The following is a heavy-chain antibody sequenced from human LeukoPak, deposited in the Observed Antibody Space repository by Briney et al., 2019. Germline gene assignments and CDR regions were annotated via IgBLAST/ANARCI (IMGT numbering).Heavy chain of an antibody. Sequence: SETLSLTCAVYGGSSSGYYWSWIRQPPGKGLEWIGEINHSGSTNYNPSLKSRVTISVDTSKNQFSLKLSSVTAADTAVYYCATSSLGYCSGGSCANWFDPWGQGTLVTVSS. V-gene: IGHV4-34*01. CDR3: ATSSLGYCSGGSCANWFDP. J-gene: IGHJ5*02. CDR2: INHSGST. D-gene: IGHD2-15*01. CDR1: GGSSSGYY.